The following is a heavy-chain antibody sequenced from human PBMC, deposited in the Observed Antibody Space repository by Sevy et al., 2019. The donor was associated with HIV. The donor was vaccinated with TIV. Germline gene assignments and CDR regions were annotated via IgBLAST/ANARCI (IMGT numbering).Heavy chain of an antibody. J-gene: IGHJ4*02. CDR3: VKTPSSNLVGGDY. V-gene: IGHV3-64D*06. D-gene: IGHD6-6*01. Sequence: GGSLRLSCSASGFTFSSYAMHWVRQAPGKGLEYVSAISSNGGSTYYADSVKGRFTISRDNSKNTLYLQMSSLRAEDTAVYYCVKTPSSNLVGGDYWGQGTLVTVSS. CDR2: ISSNGGST. CDR1: GFTFSSYA.